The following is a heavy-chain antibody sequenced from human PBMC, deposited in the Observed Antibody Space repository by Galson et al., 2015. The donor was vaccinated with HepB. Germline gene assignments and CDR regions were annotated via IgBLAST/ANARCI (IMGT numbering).Heavy chain of an antibody. D-gene: IGHD6-19*01. CDR2: VDPENDET. Sequence: QSGAEVKKPGESLRISCKVSGYDFTDNSLHWVQQAPGKGLVWMGLVDPENDETTYAEKFQGRVTITADRSTDTAYMELSGLRPEDTALYYCVTYTYGWHSSDYWGQGTLVTVFS. CDR3: VTYTYGWHSSDY. V-gene: IGHV1-69-2*01. CDR1: GYDFTDNS. J-gene: IGHJ4*02.